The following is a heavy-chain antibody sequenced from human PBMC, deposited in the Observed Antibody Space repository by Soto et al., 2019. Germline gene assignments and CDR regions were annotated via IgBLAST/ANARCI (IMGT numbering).Heavy chain of an antibody. CDR2: IYYSGST. J-gene: IGHJ5*02. Sequence: SETLSLTCTVSGGSISSSSYYWGWIRQPPGKGLEWIGSIYYSGSTYYNPSLKSRVTISVDTSKNQFSLKLSSVTAADTAVYYCATCVGRNVGWFDPWGQGTLVTVSS. CDR1: GGSISSSSYY. V-gene: IGHV4-39*01. CDR3: ATCVGRNVGWFDP. D-gene: IGHD1-26*01.